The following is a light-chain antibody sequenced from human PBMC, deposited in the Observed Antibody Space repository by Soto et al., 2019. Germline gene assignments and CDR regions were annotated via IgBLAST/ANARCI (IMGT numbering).Light chain of an antibody. CDR2: GGS. CDR1: QSISSTF. J-gene: IGKJ4*01. Sequence: ENVLTQSPGTLSLFPGERATLSCRTSQSISSTFLAWYQHKPGQAPRLLIYGGSSRATGIPDRFSGSGSGTDFTLTISGLEPEDFAVYYCQQYGISPLTFGGGTKVEIK. CDR3: QQYGISPLT. V-gene: IGKV3-20*01.